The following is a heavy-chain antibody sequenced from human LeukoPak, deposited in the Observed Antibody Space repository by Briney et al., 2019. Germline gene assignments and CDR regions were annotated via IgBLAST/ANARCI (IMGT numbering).Heavy chain of an antibody. V-gene: IGHV4-31*03. CDR3: ARDRPACQLPDAFDI. CDR1: GGSISSGGYY. D-gene: IGHD1-26*01. J-gene: IGHJ3*02. CDR2: IYYSGST. Sequence: SETLSLTCTVSGGSISSGGYYWSWIRQHPGKGLEWIGYIYYSGSTYYNPSLKSRVTISVDTSKNQFSLKLSSVTAADTAVYYCARDRPACQLPDAFDIWGQGTMVTVSS.